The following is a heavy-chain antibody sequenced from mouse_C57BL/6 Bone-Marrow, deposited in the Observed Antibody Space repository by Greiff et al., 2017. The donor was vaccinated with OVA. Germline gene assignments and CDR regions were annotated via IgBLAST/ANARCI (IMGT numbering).Heavy chain of an antibody. J-gene: IGHJ4*01. Sequence: VQLQQSGAELVRPGASVTLSCKASGYTFTDYEMHWVKQTPVHGLEWIGAIDPETGGTAYNQKFKGKAILTADKSSSTAYMELRSLTSEDSAVYYCTRRPVAFMDYWGQGTSVTVSS. V-gene: IGHV1-15*01. CDR1: GYTFTDYE. CDR3: TRRPVAFMDY. CDR2: IDPETGGT. D-gene: IGHD1-1*01.